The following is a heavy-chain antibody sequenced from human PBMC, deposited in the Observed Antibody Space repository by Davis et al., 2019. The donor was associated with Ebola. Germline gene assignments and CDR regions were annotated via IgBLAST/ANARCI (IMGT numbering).Heavy chain of an antibody. CDR1: GGSISTSSYY. Sequence: SETLSLTCTVSGGSISTSSYYWGWIRQPPGKGLEWIGSIYYSGTTYYNPSLKSRVTISVDTSKNQFSLNLSSVTAADTAVYYCARRSVAAVNKGAFDYWGQGTLVTVSS. CDR2: IYYSGTT. CDR3: ARRSVAAVNKGAFDY. J-gene: IGHJ4*02. V-gene: IGHV4-39*01. D-gene: IGHD6-13*01.